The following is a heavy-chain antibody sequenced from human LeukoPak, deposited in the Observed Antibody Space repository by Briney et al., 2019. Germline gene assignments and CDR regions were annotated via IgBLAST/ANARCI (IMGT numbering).Heavy chain of an antibody. Sequence: ASVKVSCKASGCTFTGYYMHWVRQAPGQGLEWMGWINPNSGGTNYAQKFQGRVTMTRDTSISTAYMELSRLRSDDTAVYYCARGSGYLSYYFDYWGQGTLVTVSS. CDR1: GCTFTGYY. D-gene: IGHD3-3*01. V-gene: IGHV1-2*02. CDR3: ARGSGYLSYYFDY. J-gene: IGHJ4*02. CDR2: INPNSGGT.